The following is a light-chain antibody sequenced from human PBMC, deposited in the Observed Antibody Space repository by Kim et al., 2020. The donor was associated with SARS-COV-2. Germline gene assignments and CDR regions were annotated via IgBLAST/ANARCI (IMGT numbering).Light chain of an antibody. CDR3: LQHNTDPIT. CDR1: QDIRND. Sequence: AAVGERVTITCRASQDIRNDLGWYQQNPGRAPKRLIYGASSLQSGVTARFSGSGSGTEFTLTISSLQHEDFATYFCLQHNTDPITFGQGTRLEIK. CDR2: GAS. J-gene: IGKJ5*01. V-gene: IGKV1-17*01.